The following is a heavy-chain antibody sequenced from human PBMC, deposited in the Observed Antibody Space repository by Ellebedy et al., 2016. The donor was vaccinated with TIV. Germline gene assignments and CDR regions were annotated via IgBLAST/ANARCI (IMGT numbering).Heavy chain of an antibody. V-gene: IGHV4-30-4*01. CDR3: AREISYYCGMDV. CDR1: GCSISSGDYY. Sequence: MPSETLSLTCTVSGCSISSGDYYWSWIRQPPGKGLAWIAYIYYSVSTYYNPSLKSRVTISVDTSKNQFSLKLSSVTAADTAVFYCAREISYYCGMDVWGQGTTVTVSS. J-gene: IGHJ6*02. D-gene: IGHD3-3*01. CDR2: IYYSVST.